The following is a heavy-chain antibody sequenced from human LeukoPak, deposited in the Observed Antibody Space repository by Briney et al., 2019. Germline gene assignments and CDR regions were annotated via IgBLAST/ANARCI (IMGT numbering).Heavy chain of an antibody. Sequence: SETLPLTCAVYGGSFSGYYWSWIRQPPGKGLEWIEEINHSGSTNYNPSLKSRVTISVDTSKNQFSLKLSSVTAADTAVYYCARGRKVVGVVVPAVDAFDIWGQGTMVTVSS. CDR2: INHSGST. CDR1: GGSFSGYY. J-gene: IGHJ3*02. D-gene: IGHD2-2*01. V-gene: IGHV4-34*01. CDR3: ARGRKVVGVVVPAVDAFDI.